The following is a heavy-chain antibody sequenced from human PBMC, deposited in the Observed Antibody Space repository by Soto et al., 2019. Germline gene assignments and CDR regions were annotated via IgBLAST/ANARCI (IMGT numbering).Heavy chain of an antibody. CDR1: GGSISSGGYY. D-gene: IGHD3-10*01. J-gene: IGHJ6*03. Sequence: SETLSLTCTVSGGSISSGGYYWSWIRQHPGKGLEWIGEINHSGSTSYNPSLKSRVTISVDTSKNQFSLKLSSVTAADTAVYYCAREIYGSGSYYSYYYYMDVWGKGTTVTVSS. V-gene: IGHV4-31*03. CDR2: INHSGST. CDR3: AREIYGSGSYYSYYYYMDV.